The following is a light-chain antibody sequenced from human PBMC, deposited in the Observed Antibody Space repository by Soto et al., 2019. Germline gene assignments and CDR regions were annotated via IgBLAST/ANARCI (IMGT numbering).Light chain of an antibody. V-gene: IGLV2-14*01. Sequence: LTQPASVSVSPGQSITVSGTGTSSDVGAYNYVSWYQQHPGKAPKLMIYEVANRPSGVSNRFSGSKSGNTASLTISGLQAEDEDDYYCSSYAISSTLYVFGTGTKSPS. CDR2: EVA. CDR1: SSDVGAYNY. CDR3: SSYAISSTLYV. J-gene: IGLJ1*01.